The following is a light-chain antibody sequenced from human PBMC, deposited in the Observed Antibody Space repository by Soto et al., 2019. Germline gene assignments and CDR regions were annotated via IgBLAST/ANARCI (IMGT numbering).Light chain of an antibody. CDR1: QSVSSTY. V-gene: IGKV3-20*01. J-gene: IGKJ2*01. CDR3: QQFGSSPPVT. Sequence: EIVWTQSPGTLSLSPGERATLSCRAIQSVSSTYLAWYQQKPGQAPRILIYGASSRATGIPDRFSGSGSGTDFTLTISRLEPEDFAVYYCQQFGSSPPVTLGQGTKLEIK. CDR2: GAS.